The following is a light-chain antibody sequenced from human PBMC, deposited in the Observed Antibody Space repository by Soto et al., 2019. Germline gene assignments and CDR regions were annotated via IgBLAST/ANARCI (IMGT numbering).Light chain of an antibody. CDR3: QQSYRSPLT. CDR2: AXS. Sequence: IQMTQSPSSLSASLGDRVTLSXRASQSISFYLNWYQQEPGXAPKXXXYAXSSLQSGFPSRLSGSGSGTDFSRTSSSLQPEDFATYYCQQSYRSPLTFGQGTKVDIK. J-gene: IGKJ1*01. V-gene: IGKV1-39*01. CDR1: QSISFY.